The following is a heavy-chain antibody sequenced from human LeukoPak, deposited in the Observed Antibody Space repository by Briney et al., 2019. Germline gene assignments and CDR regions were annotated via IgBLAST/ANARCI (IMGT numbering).Heavy chain of an antibody. CDR3: TSESGSYHGNDY. D-gene: IGHD1-26*01. Sequence: GASVKVSCKASGYTFTDYYMHWVRQAPGQGLEWMGRINPNNGGTNYAQKFQGRVTMTGDTSISTAYMELSSLRSDDTAVYYCTSESGSYHGNDYWGQGTLVTVSS. CDR1: GYTFTDYY. CDR2: INPNNGGT. V-gene: IGHV1-2*06. J-gene: IGHJ4*02.